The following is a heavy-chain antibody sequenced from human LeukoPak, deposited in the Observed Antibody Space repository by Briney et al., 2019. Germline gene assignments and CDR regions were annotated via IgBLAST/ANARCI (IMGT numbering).Heavy chain of an antibody. Sequence: PGGSLRLSCEASGFTFSSYGMHWVRQAPGKGLEWVAIISYDGSYQNYGDSVKGRFTISRDNSKNTLYLQMNSPIAEDTAVYYCARAPQPWVLSGPADRWGQGTLVTVSS. CDR1: GFTFSSYG. J-gene: IGHJ5*02. CDR3: ARAPQPWVLSGPADR. CDR2: ISYDGSYQ. V-gene: IGHV3-33*05. D-gene: IGHD1-26*01.